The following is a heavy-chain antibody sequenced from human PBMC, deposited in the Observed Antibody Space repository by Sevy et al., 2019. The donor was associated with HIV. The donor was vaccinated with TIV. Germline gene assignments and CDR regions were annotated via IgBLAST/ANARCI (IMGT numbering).Heavy chain of an antibody. J-gene: IGHJ5*02. V-gene: IGHV3-53*01. CDR3: ARGRGVFGAVAINWFDP. CDR1: GFTVSSSY. CDR2: IYSGGST. D-gene: IGHD3-3*01. Sequence: GGSLRLSCAASGFTVSSSYMTWVRQPPGKGLEWVSVIYSGGSTYYADSVKGRFTISRDNSKNTLYLQMNNLRADDTAVYYCARGRGVFGAVAINWFDPRGQGALVTVSS.